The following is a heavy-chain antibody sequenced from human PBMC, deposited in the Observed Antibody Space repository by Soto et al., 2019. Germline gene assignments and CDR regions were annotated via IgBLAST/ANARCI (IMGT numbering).Heavy chain of an antibody. CDR1: GGSISSGGYY. J-gene: IGHJ4*02. Sequence: SSETLSLTCTVSGGSISSGGYYWSWIRQHPGKGLEWIGYIYYSGSTYYNPSLKSRVTISVDTSKNQFSLKLSSVTAADTAVYYCARAHYYDSSGYYEDVYYFDYWGQGTLVTVSS. V-gene: IGHV4-31*03. D-gene: IGHD3-22*01. CDR3: ARAHYYDSSGYYEDVYYFDY. CDR2: IYYSGST.